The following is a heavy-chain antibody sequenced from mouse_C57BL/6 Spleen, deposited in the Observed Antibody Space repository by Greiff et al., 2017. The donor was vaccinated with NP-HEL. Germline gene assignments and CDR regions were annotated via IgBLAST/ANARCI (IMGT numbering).Heavy chain of an antibody. V-gene: IGHV5-9*01. CDR3: AREEWAWFAY. Sequence: EVKVVESGGGLVKPGGSLKLSCAASGFTFSSYTMSWVRQTPEKRLEWVATISGGGGNTYYPDSVKGRFTISKDNAKNTLYLQMSSLRSEDTALYYCAREEWAWFAYWGQGTLVTVSA. J-gene: IGHJ3*01. CDR2: ISGGGGNT. CDR1: GFTFSSYT.